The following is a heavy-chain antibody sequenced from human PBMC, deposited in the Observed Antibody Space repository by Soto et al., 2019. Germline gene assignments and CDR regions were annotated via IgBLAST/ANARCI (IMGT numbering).Heavy chain of an antibody. CDR1: GGSIRSGGYY. CDR3: ARVIPVAGYYYYGMYV. CDR2: IYYSGST. D-gene: IGHD6-19*01. Sequence: TSETLSLTCTVSGGSIRSGGYYWSWIRQHPGKGLEWIGYIYYSGSTYYNPSLKSRVTISVDTSKNQFSLKLSSVTAADTAVYYCARVIPVAGYYYYGMYVWGQGTTVTVSS. J-gene: IGHJ6*02. V-gene: IGHV4-31*03.